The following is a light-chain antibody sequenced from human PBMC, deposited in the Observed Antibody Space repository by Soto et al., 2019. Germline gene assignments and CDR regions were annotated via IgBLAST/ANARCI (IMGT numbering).Light chain of an antibody. V-gene: IGLV2-14*01. CDR2: EVS. J-gene: IGLJ1*01. Sequence: QSALTQPASVSGSPGQSITISCTGTMYDVGGYNYVSWYQQYPGKAPKVIIYEVSDRPSGVSNRFSGSKSGNTASLTISGLQAEDEADYYCSSYTSSSTSYVFGTGTKVTVL. CDR3: SSYTSSSTSYV. CDR1: MYDVGGYNY.